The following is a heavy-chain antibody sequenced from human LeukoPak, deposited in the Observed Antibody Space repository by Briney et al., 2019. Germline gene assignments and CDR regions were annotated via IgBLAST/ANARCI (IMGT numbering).Heavy chain of an antibody. CDR3: ARANFLYCSSTTCLFDY. J-gene: IGHJ4*02. Sequence: ASVKVSCKASGYTFTSYGISWVRQAPGQGLEWMAWISANSGNTNYAQKVQGRVTMTTDTSTSTAYMELRSLRSDDTAVYYCARANFLYCSSTTCLFDYWGQGTLVTVSS. CDR1: GYTFTSYG. CDR2: ISANSGNT. V-gene: IGHV1-18*01. D-gene: IGHD2-2*01.